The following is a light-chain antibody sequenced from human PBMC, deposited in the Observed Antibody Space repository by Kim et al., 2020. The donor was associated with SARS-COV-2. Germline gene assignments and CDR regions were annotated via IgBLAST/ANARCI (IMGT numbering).Light chain of an antibody. Sequence: QSALTQPASVSGSPGQSITISCTGTTSDVGGYNYVSWYQQHPGKAPKLIIYAVSKRPSGVSNRFSGSKSANTASLTISGLQAEDEADYYCSSYTSTTTYVFGTGTKVTV. CDR2: AVS. CDR3: SSYTSTTTYV. J-gene: IGLJ1*01. CDR1: TSDVGGYNY. V-gene: IGLV2-14*01.